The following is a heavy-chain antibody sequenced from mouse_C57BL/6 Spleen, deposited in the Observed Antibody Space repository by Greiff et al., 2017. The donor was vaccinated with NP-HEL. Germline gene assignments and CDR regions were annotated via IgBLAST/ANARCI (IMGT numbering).Heavy chain of an antibody. Sequence: VQLQQSGPVLVKPGASVKMSCKASGYTFTDYYMNWVKQSHGKSLEWIGVINPYNGGTSYNQKFKGKATLTVDKSSSTAYMELNSLTSEDSAVYYCARDDYDEYFDVWGTGTTVTVSS. V-gene: IGHV1-19*01. CDR1: GYTFTDYY. J-gene: IGHJ1*03. CDR2: INPYNGGT. D-gene: IGHD2-4*01. CDR3: ARDDYDEYFDV.